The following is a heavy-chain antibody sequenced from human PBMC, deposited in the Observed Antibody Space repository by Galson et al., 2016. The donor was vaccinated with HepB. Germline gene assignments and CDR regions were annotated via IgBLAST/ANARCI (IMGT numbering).Heavy chain of an antibody. CDR2: ISSSSSYI. D-gene: IGHD5-18*01. V-gene: IGHV3-21*01. J-gene: IGHJ6*02. Sequence: SLRLSCAASGFTFSSYSMNWVRQAPGKGLEWVSSISSSSSYIYYADSVKGRFTISRDNAKSSLYLQMNSLRAEDTAVYYCERDWIPYYYYGMEVWGQGTTVTVSS. CDR1: GFTFSSYS. CDR3: ERDWIPYYYYGMEV.